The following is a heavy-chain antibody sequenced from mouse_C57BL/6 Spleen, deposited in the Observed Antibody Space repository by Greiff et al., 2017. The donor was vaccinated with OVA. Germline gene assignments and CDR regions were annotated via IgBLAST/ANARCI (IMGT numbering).Heavy chain of an antibody. CDR1: GYTFTSYW. V-gene: IGHV1-55*01. J-gene: IGHJ4*01. CDR3: ARYDGYLSYYAMDY. CDR2: IYPGSGST. D-gene: IGHD2-3*01. Sequence: VQLQQPGAELVKPGASVKMSCKASGYTFTSYWITWVKQRPGQGLEWIGDIYPGSGSTNYNEKFKSKATLTVDTSSSTAYMQRSSLTSEDSAVYYCARYDGYLSYYAMDYWGQGTSVTVSS.